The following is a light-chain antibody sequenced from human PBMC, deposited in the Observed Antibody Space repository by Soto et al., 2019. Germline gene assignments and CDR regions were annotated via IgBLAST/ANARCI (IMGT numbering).Light chain of an antibody. V-gene: IGKV3D-15*01. CDR1: QTVNNN. CDR2: AAS. CDR3: QQYNTWPPPSES. Sequence: IVMTQSPATLSVSPGERATLSCRASQTVNNNLAWYQQRPGQAPRLLIYAASIRATGVPARFSGSGSGTEFTLTISSLQSEDFAVYYCQQYNTWPPPSESVGPGTKVDVK. J-gene: IGKJ3*01.